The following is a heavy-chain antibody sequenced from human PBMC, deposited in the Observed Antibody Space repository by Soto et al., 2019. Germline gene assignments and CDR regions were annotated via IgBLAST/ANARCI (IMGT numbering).Heavy chain of an antibody. CDR2: ISAYNGNT. J-gene: IGHJ4*02. CDR3: ARDPRTGYSSSWRHDY. D-gene: IGHD6-13*01. Sequence: QVQLVQSGAEVKKPGASVKVSCKASGYTFTSYGISWVRQAPGQGLEWMGWISAYNGNTNYAQKLQGRVTMTTDTSTSTAYMELRSLRSDDTTVYYCARDPRTGYSSSWRHDYWGQGTLVTVSS. V-gene: IGHV1-18*01. CDR1: GYTFTSYG.